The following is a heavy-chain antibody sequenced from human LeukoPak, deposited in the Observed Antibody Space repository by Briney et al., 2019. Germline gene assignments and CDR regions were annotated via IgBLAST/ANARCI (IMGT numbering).Heavy chain of an antibody. Sequence: GGSLRLSCAASGFTFSSYWMSWVRQAPGKGLEWVGRIKSKTDGGTTDYAAPVKGRFAISRDDSKNTLYLQMNSLKTEDTAVYYCTTDDWLERRSFGYWGQGTLVTVSS. CDR1: GFTFSSYW. J-gene: IGHJ4*02. CDR3: TTDDWLERRSFGY. V-gene: IGHV3-15*01. D-gene: IGHD1-1*01. CDR2: IKSKTDGGTT.